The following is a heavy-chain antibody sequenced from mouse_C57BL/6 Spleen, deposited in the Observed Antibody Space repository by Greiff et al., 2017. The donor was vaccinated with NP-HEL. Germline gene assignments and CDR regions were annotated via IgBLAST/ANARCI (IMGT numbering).Heavy chain of an antibody. CDR2: INPNNGGT. J-gene: IGHJ2*01. V-gene: IGHV1-22*01. CDR3: ARGVTTVVAR. CDR1: GYTFTDYN. D-gene: IGHD1-1*01. Sequence: EVQLQQPGTELVKPGASVKMSCKASGYTFTDYNMHWVKQSHGKSLEWIGYINPNNGGTSYNQKFKGKATLTVNKSSSTAYMELRSLTAEDSAVYYCARGVTTVVARWGQGTTLTVSS.